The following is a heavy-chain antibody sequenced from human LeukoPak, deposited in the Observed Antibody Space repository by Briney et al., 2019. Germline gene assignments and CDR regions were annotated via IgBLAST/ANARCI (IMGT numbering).Heavy chain of an antibody. CDR2: ISGSGGST. CDR1: GFTPSGYA. Sequence: GGSLRLSCAAPGFTPSGYAMSWVRQAPGKRLGCVSTISGSGGSTYYADSVKGRFTISRDNSKNTLYLQMNSLRAEDTAVYYCAKDNVEMATITLGYWGQGTLVTVSS. V-gene: IGHV3-23*01. CDR3: AKDNVEMATITLGY. D-gene: IGHD5-24*01. J-gene: IGHJ4*02.